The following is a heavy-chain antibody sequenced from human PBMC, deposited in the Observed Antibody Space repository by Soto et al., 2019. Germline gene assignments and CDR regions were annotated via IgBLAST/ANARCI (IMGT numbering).Heavy chain of an antibody. D-gene: IGHD3-10*02. CDR2: ISAYNGNT. V-gene: IGHV1-18*01. Sequence: GASVKVSCKASGYTFTSYGISWVRQAPGQGLERMGWISAYNGNTNYAQKLQGRVTMTTDTSTSTAYMELISLRSDVTAVYYCLRVCSGKVFDDVFDICGQGTMVTVSS. CDR1: GYTFTSYG. J-gene: IGHJ3*02. CDR3: LRVCSGKVFDDVFDI.